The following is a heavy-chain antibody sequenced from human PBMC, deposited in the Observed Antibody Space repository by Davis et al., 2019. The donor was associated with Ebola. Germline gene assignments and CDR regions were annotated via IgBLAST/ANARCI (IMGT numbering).Heavy chain of an antibody. CDR3: AKDIHFIAVADTSFDY. D-gene: IGHD6-19*01. V-gene: IGHV3-30*18. CDR2: ISYDGSNK. Sequence: PGGSLRLSCAASGFTFSSYGMHWVRQAPGKGLEWVAVISYDGSNKYYADSVKGRFTISRDNSKNTLYLQMNSLRAEDTAVYYCAKDIHFIAVADTSFDYWGQGTLVTVSS. J-gene: IGHJ4*02. CDR1: GFTFSSYG.